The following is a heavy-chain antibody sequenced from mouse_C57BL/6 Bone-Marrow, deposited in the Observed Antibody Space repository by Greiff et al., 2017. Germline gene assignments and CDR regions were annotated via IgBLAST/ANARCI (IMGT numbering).Heavy chain of an antibody. J-gene: IGHJ3*01. CDR1: GFTFTDYY. D-gene: IGHD2-2*01. CDR3: ARYEGYEFAY. Sequence: EVKLVESGGGLVQPGGSLSLSCAASGFTFTDYYMSWVRQPPGKALEWLGFISNKANGYTTEYSASVKGRFTIPRDNSQSILYLQMNALRAEDSATYYCARYEGYEFAYWGQGTLVTVSA. CDR2: ISNKANGYTT. V-gene: IGHV7-3*01.